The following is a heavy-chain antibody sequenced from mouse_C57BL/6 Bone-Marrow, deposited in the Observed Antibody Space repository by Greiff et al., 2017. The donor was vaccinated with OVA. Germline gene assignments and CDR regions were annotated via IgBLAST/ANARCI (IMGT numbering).Heavy chain of an antibody. Sequence: QVQLQQPGAELVRPGSSVKLSCKASGYTFTSYWMHWVKQRPIQGLEWIGNIDPSDSETHYNQKFKDKATLTVDKSSSTAYMQLSSLTSEDSAVYYGAREGVSPSYWYFDVWGTGTTVTVSS. CDR1: GYTFTSYW. CDR2: IDPSDSET. D-gene: IGHD6-2*01. J-gene: IGHJ1*03. CDR3: AREGVSPSYWYFDV. V-gene: IGHV1-52*01.